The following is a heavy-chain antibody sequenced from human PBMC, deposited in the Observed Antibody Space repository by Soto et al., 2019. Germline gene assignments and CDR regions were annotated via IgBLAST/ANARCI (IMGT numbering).Heavy chain of an antibody. Sequence: GGSLRLSCAASGFTVISNYMSWVRQAPGKGLEWVSVIYSDGSTYYADSVKGRFTISRDNSKNTLYLQMNSLRAEDTAVYYCARVGMSSGWYFDYWGQGTLVTVSS. CDR1: GFTVISNY. CDR3: ARVGMSSGWYFDY. J-gene: IGHJ4*01. V-gene: IGHV3-53*01. CDR2: IYSDGST. D-gene: IGHD6-19*01.